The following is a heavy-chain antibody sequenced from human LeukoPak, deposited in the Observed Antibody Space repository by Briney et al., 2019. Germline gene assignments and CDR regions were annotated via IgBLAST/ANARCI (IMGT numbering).Heavy chain of an antibody. CDR2: IIPMLGVA. J-gene: IGHJ4*02. V-gene: IGHV1-69*04. CDR1: GYTFTSYG. Sequence: RASVKVSCKASGYTFTSYGISWVRRAPGQGLEWMGRIIPMLGVANYAQKFQGRVTITADRATSTVYMELSSLRSEHTAVYYCARVSVASMPLDYWGQGTLVTVSS. D-gene: IGHD2-2*01. CDR3: ARVSVASMPLDY.